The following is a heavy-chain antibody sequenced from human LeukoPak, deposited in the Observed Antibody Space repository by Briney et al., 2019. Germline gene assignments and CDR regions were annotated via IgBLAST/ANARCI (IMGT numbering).Heavy chain of an antibody. J-gene: IGHJ4*02. CDR3: AKDGGLWVSAHWGDS. D-gene: IGHD7-27*01. Sequence: PGGSLRLSCAASGFTFGAYTINWVRQAPGKGLEWVSTITTSDGNTYYADSVKGRFTVSRDNSKSTLSLQMNSLRAEDTAVYYCAKDGGLWVSAHWGDSWGRGTLVTVSS. V-gene: IGHV3-23*01. CDR2: ITTSDGNT. CDR1: GFTFGAYT.